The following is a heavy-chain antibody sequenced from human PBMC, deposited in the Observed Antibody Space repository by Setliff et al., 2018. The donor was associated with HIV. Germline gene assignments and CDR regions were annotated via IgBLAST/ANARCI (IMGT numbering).Heavy chain of an antibody. Sequence: GASVKVSCKASGYTFTSYDINWVRQATGQGLEWMGWMNPNSGNTGYAQKFQGGVTMTRNTSISTAYMELSSLRSEDTAVYYCARIAWPWWQWLVRSGKWYFDYWGQGTLVTVSS. CDR1: GYTFTSYD. D-gene: IGHD6-19*01. CDR2: MNPNSGNT. V-gene: IGHV1-8*02. CDR3: ARIAWPWWQWLVRSGKWYFDY. J-gene: IGHJ4*02.